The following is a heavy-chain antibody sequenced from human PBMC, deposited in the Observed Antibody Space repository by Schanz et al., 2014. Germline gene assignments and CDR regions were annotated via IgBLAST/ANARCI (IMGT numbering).Heavy chain of an antibody. CDR3: ARDTSGYWRYYGLDL. J-gene: IGHJ6*02. CDR1: GFTFRSFA. Sequence: EVQLVESGGGLIQPGGSLRLSCAPSGFTFRSFAMNWVRQAPGKGLEWVSYISSSAGARYYADSVKGRFTISRDNARNSLYFQMNSLRDDDTAVYYCARDTSGYWRYYGLDLWGQGTTVTVSS. V-gene: IGHV3-48*02. D-gene: IGHD3-22*01. CDR2: ISSSAGAR.